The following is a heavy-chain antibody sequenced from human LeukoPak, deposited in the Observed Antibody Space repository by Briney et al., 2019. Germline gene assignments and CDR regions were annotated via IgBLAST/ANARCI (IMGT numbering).Heavy chain of an antibody. CDR3: ARAGYCSDGNCYSYYFDY. D-gene: IGHD2-15*01. Sequence: PGGSLRLSCAASGFTFNSFALHWVRQAPGKGLEWLSVISFYENIKYYADSVKGRFTISRDNSKNTLFLQMNSLRPEDTAVYYCARAGYCSDGNCYSYYFDYWGQGTLVTVSS. J-gene: IGHJ4*02. V-gene: IGHV3-30-3*01. CDR2: ISFYENIK. CDR1: GFTFNSFA.